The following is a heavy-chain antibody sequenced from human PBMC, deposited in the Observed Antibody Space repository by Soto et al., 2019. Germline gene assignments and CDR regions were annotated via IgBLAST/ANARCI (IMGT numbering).Heavy chain of an antibody. CDR2: IQSDGSST. Sequence: GGSLRLSCAVSGFSLSSYWMHWVRQAPGKGLVWVSRIQSDGSSTNYADSVKGRFTISRDNAKNTLYLQMDSLRVEDTAVYYCAREKAVAGTTFDYWGRGTLVTVSS. CDR1: GFSLSSYW. J-gene: IGHJ4*02. D-gene: IGHD6-19*01. CDR3: AREKAVAGTTFDY. V-gene: IGHV3-74*01.